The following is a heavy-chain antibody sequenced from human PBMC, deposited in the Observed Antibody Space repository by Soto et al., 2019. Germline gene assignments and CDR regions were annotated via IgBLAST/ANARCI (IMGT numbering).Heavy chain of an antibody. CDR2: IIPIFGTA. V-gene: IGHV1-69*12. CDR3: AGGYCSCGSCYSGFDY. CDR1: GGTFSSYA. D-gene: IGHD2-15*01. Sequence: QVQLVQSGAEVKKPGSSVKVSCKASGGTFSSYAISWVRQAPGQGLEWMGGIIPIFGTANYAQKFQGRVTITAADAPSTGYMELSGLRSEDTAVYYCAGGYCSCGSCYSGFDYWGQGTLVTVSS. J-gene: IGHJ4*02.